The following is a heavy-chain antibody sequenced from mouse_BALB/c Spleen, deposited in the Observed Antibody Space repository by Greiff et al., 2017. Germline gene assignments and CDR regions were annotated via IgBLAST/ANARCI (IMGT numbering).Heavy chain of an antibody. J-gene: IGHJ3*01. CDR1: GFTFTDYY. D-gene: IGHD1-1*01. CDR2: IRNKANGYTT. V-gene: IGHV7-3*02. CDR3: ARDGTYGSRFAY. Sequence: DVQLVESGGGLVQPGGSLRLSCATSGFTFTDYYMSWVRQPPGKALEWLGFIRNKANGYTTEYSASVKGRFTISRDNSQSILYLQMNTLRAEDSATYYCARDGTYGSRFAYWGQGTLVTVSA.